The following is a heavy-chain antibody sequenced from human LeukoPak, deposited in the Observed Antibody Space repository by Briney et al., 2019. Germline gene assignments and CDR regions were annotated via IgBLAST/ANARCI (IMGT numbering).Heavy chain of an antibody. CDR3: ARVGGYCSSVSNCYGDY. D-gene: IGHD2-2*03. CDR2: ISSGGTNI. V-gene: IGHV3-21*01. J-gene: IGHJ4*02. CDR1: GFTFSIYS. Sequence: GGSLRLSCAASGFTFSIYSMNWVRQAPGKGLEWVSCISSGGTNIYYADSVRGRFTISRDNAKNSLYLQMNSLRAEDPAVYYCARVGGYCSSVSNCYGDYWGQGTLVTVSS.